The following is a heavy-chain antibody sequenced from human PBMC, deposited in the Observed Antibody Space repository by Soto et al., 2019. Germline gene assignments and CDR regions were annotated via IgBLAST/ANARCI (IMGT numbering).Heavy chain of an antibody. V-gene: IGHV4-30-2*01. CDR1: GGSMSRGGQS. CDR3: AREPPGPSHRWDV. Sequence: SETLSLTCVVSGGSMSRGGQSWSWIRQPPGKGLEWLGFIYYTGSTYYNPSLKSRVTLSVDRSKNQFSLNLTSVTAADTAMYFCAREPPGPSHRWDVWGQGTTVTVSS. CDR2: IYYTGST. J-gene: IGHJ6*02. D-gene: IGHD3-10*01.